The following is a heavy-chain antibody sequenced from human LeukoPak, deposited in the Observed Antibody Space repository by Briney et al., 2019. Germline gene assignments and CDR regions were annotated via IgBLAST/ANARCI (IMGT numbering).Heavy chain of an antibody. CDR2: IYYSGST. D-gene: IGHD2-15*01. V-gene: IGHV4-39*01. Sequence: PSETLSLTCTVSGGSISSGNYYWGWIRQPPGKGLEWLGNIYYSGSTYYNPSLKSRATISVDTSKNQFSLNLISVTAADTAVYYCARLDCSPGSCYFDYWGQGTLVTVSS. CDR3: ARLDCSPGSCYFDY. CDR1: GGSISSGNYY. J-gene: IGHJ4*02.